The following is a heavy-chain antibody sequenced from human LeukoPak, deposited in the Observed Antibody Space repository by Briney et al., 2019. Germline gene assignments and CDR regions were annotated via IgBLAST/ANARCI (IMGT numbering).Heavy chain of an antibody. Sequence: GGSLRLSCTASGFPFSDYSVNWVRQAPGKGLEWISYIGISSGNTKYADSVKGRFTISADNARNSLYLQMNSLRVEDTAVYYCARDHNYAFDNWGQGTLVSVSS. CDR2: IGISSGNT. V-gene: IGHV3-48*04. CDR1: GFPFSDYS. D-gene: IGHD1-1*01. J-gene: IGHJ4*02. CDR3: ARDHNYAFDN.